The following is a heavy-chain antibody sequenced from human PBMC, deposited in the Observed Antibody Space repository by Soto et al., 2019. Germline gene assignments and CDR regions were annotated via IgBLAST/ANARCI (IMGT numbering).Heavy chain of an antibody. CDR2: IIPIFGTA. CDR1: GGTFSSYA. D-gene: IGHD3-10*01. J-gene: IGHJ6*02. V-gene: IGHV1-69*13. Sequence: SVKVSCKASGGTFSSYAISWVRQAPGQGLEWMGGIIPIFGTANYAQKFQGRVTITADESTSTAYMELSSLRSEDTAVYYCASRLGTMVRGVIITATYYYYYGMDVWGQGTTVTVS. CDR3: ASRLGTMVRGVIITATYYYYYGMDV.